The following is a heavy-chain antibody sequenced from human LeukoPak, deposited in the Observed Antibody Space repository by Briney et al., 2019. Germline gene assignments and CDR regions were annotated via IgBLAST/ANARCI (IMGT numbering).Heavy chain of an antibody. CDR3: ARGMVRGNIDY. V-gene: IGHV1-2*02. D-gene: IGHD3-10*01. CDR2: ITPNSGAT. J-gene: IGHJ4*02. Sequence: ASVKVSCKASAYTFSDYYMHWVPQAPGQGLEWMGWITPNSGATDYAEKFQGRVTMTRDTSISTAYMDLSRLRSDDTAVYFCARGMVRGNIDYWGQGTLVTVSS. CDR1: AYTFSDYY.